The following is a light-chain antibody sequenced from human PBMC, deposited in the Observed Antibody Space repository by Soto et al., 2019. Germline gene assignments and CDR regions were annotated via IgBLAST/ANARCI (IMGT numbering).Light chain of an antibody. Sequence: QSALTQPPSASGSPGQSVTISCTGTSSDVGGYNYVSWYQQHPGKAPKLMIYEVSKRPSGVPDRFSGSKSANTASLTVSGLQTEDEADYYCSSYAGNNNLIFGTGTKLTVL. V-gene: IGLV2-8*01. CDR3: SSYAGNNNLI. CDR2: EVS. J-gene: IGLJ1*01. CDR1: SSDVGGYNY.